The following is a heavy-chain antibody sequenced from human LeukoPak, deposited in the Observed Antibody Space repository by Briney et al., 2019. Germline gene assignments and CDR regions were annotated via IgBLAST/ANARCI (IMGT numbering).Heavy chain of an antibody. J-gene: IGHJ6*02. V-gene: IGHV4-30-4*01. D-gene: IGHD4-17*01. CDR2: IYYSGST. CDR1: GGSISSGDYY. Sequence: PSETLSLTCTVSGGSISSGDYYWSWIRQPPGKGLEWIGYIYYSGSTYYNPSLKSRVTISVDTSKNQFSLKLSSVTAVDTAVYYCARAHMTTVPMDVWGQGTTVTVSS. CDR3: ARAHMTTVPMDV.